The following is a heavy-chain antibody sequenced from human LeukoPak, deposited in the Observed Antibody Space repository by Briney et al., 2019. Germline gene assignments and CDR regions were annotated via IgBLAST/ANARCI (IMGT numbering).Heavy chain of an antibody. CDR3: AHRLAPINSGYERKGGYYFDY. D-gene: IGHD5-12*01. J-gene: IGHJ4*02. V-gene: IGHV2-5*02. Sequence: SGPTLVNPTQTLTLTCTFSGFSLSTSGVGVGWIRQPPGKALVWLALIYWDDDKRYSPSLKSRLTITKDTSKNQVVLTMTNMDPVDTATYYCAHRLAPINSGYERKGGYYFDYWGQGTLVTVSA. CDR1: GFSLSTSGVG. CDR2: IYWDDDK.